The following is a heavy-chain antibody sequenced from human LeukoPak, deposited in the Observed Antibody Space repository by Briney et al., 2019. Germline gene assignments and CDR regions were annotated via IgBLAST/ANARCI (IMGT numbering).Heavy chain of an antibody. CDR3: AKERVYYGSGSYSDV. CDR2: IYSGGST. Sequence: GGSLRLSCAASGFTVSSNYMSWVRQAPGKGLEWVSVIYSGGSTYYADSVKGRFTISRDNSKNTLYLQMNSLRAEDTAVYYCAKERVYYGSGSYSDVWGKGTTVTVSS. J-gene: IGHJ6*04. V-gene: IGHV3-53*01. CDR1: GFTVSSNY. D-gene: IGHD3-10*01.